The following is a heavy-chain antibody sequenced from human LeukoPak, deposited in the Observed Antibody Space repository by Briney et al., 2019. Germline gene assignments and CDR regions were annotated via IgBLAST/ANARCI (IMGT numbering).Heavy chain of an antibody. J-gene: IGHJ4*02. Sequence: GGSLRLSCAASGFTFDDYGMNWVRQAPRKGLEWVSAISGSGGSTYYADSVKGRFTISRDNSRNTLYLQMNSLRAEDTALYYCAKASGTTLTYGDYWGQGTLVTVSS. D-gene: IGHD1-7*01. V-gene: IGHV3-23*01. CDR1: GFTFDDYG. CDR2: ISGSGGST. CDR3: AKASGTTLTYGDY.